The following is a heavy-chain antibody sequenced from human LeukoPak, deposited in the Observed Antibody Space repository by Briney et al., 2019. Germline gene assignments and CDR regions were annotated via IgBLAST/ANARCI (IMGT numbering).Heavy chain of an antibody. V-gene: IGHV3-23*01. CDR1: GFTFSSYA. Sequence: GGSLRLSCAASGFTFSSYAMTWVRQAPGKGLEWVSAISADAVDTFYAPSVKGRFTISRDNSKNTLYLQINSLRAEDTAIYYCAKDVWWSVSWGQGTLVTVSS. J-gene: IGHJ5*02. CDR2: ISADAVDT. CDR3: AKDVWWSVS. D-gene: IGHD2-8*02.